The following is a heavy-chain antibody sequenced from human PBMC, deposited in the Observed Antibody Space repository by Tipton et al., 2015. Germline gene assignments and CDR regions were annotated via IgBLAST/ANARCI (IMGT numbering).Heavy chain of an antibody. D-gene: IGHD3-10*02. CDR1: SDSISEYY. CDR2: IQYSGST. CDR3: ARGQYVSRMDV. V-gene: IGHV4-59*01. Sequence: TLSLTCSVSSDSISEYYWSWIRQPPGKELEWIGYIQYSGSTNYNPSLKSRVTISVDTSKNQFSLKMSSVTAADTAVYYCARGQYVSRMDVWGQGPTGTVSS. J-gene: IGHJ6*02.